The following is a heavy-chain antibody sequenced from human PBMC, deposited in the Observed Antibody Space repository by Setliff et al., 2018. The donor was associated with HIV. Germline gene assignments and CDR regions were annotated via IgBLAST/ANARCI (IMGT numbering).Heavy chain of an antibody. D-gene: IGHD2-2*01. CDR1: GGTFSSYD. CDR2: VNPKSGGT. J-gene: IGHJ3*02. Sequence: GASVKVSCKASGGTFSSYDINWLRQAPGQGFEWMGRVNPKSGGTDYAQRFQARATVTWDTSVSTAYMQLSRLRFDDTAVYYCAWKHPDHTSSHPEAFDIWGQGTMVTVSS. CDR3: AWKHPDHTSSHPEAFDI. V-gene: IGHV1-2*06.